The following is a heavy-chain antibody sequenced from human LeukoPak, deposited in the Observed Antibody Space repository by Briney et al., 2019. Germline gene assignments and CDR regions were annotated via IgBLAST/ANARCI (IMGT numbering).Heavy chain of an antibody. V-gene: IGHV3-66*01. CDR3: ARDSSSGWLFDS. J-gene: IGHJ4*02. D-gene: IGHD6-19*01. CDR1: GFTVSSNY. Sequence: PGGSLRLSCAAPGFTVSSNYMNWVRQAPGKGLEWVSVLYSGYTTYYADSVKGRFTISRDNSKNTVYLQMNSLRAEDTAVYYCARDSSSGWLFDSWGQGTLVTVSS. CDR2: LYSGYTT.